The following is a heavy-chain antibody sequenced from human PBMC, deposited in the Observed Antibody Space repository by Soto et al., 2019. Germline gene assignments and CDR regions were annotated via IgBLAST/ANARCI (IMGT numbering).Heavy chain of an antibody. CDR1: GGSISSGDYY. CDR2: IYYRGST. V-gene: IGHV4-30-4*01. Sequence: QVQLQESGPGLVKPSQTLSLTCTVSGGSISSGDYYWSWIRQPPGKGLEWIWYIYYRGSTYYNPSLKSRVTISVDTSKNQFSLKLSSVTAADTAVYYCARVTRITMVRGPFDPWGQGTLVTVSS. D-gene: IGHD3-10*01. J-gene: IGHJ5*02. CDR3: ARVTRITMVRGPFDP.